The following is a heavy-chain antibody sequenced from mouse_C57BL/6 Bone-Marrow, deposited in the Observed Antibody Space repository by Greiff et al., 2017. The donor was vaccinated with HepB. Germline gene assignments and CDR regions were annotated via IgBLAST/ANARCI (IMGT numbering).Heavy chain of an antibody. CDR1: GYTFTSYW. Sequence: QVQLQQPGAELVKPGASVKLSCKASGYTFTSYWMHWVKQRPGQGLEWIGMIHPNSGSTNYNEKFKSKATLTVDKSSSTAYMQLSSLTSEDSAVYYCASNYPLYYYVMDYWGQGTSVTVSS. D-gene: IGHD2-1*01. V-gene: IGHV1-64*01. CDR2: IHPNSGST. J-gene: IGHJ4*01. CDR3: ASNYPLYYYVMDY.